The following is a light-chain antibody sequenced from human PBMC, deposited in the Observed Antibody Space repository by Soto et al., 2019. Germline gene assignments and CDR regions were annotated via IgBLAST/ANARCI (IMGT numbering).Light chain of an antibody. Sequence: DIQMTQSPSTLSASVGDRVTITCRASQSVSNWLAWYQQKPGKAPKLLIYKASSLESGVPSRFSGSGSGTEFTLTISSLQPDDFATYYCQQYNSSPETFGQGTKLEIK. V-gene: IGKV1-5*03. J-gene: IGKJ2*01. CDR2: KAS. CDR1: QSVSNW. CDR3: QQYNSSPET.